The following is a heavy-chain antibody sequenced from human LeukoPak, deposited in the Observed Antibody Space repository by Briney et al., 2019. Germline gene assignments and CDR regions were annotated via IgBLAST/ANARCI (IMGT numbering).Heavy chain of an antibody. CDR3: AKVDSRNYYEILDY. Sequence: GGSLRLSCAASGFSFSSYAMSWVRQAPGKGLEWVSDMGGSGGGTHYADSVKGRFTISRDNSKHTLYLQMNSLRAEDTAVYYCAKVDSRNYYEILDYWGQGTLVTVSS. J-gene: IGHJ4*02. CDR2: MGGSGGGT. V-gene: IGHV3-23*01. D-gene: IGHD3-22*01. CDR1: GFSFSSYA.